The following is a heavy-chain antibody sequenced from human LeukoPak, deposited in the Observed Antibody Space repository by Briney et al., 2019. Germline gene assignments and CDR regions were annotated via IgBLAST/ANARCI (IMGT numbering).Heavy chain of an antibody. CDR1: GYTFTSYG. CDR3: ARDHFYYDSSGNDAFDI. V-gene: IGHV1-18*01. CDR2: ISAYNGNT. D-gene: IGHD3-22*01. Sequence: ASVKVSCKASGYTFTSYGISWVRQAPGQGLEWMGWISAYNGNTNYAQKLQGRVTMTTDTSTSTAYMELRSLGSDDTAVYYCARDHFYYDSSGNDAFDIWGQGTMVTVSS. J-gene: IGHJ3*02.